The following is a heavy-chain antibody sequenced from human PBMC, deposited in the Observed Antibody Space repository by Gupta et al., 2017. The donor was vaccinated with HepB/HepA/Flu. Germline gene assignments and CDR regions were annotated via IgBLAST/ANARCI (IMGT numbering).Heavy chain of an antibody. J-gene: IGHJ5*02. D-gene: IGHD3-10*01. CDR2: IYSSGST. CDR3: ARKGCYFDSRSRPNWFDP. Sequence: HLQLQESGPGLVKPSEPLSLTCLVSGGSISGSHYYWGWIRQRPGKGLEWIGSIYSSGSTKYNPALQSRVTISGDTSKNQFSLKLSSVTAADTAVDYCARKGCYFDSRSRPNWFDPWGQGTLVTVSS. CDR1: GGSISGSHYY. V-gene: IGHV4-39*01.